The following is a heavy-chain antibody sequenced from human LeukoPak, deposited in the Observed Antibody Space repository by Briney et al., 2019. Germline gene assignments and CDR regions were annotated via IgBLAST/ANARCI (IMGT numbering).Heavy chain of an antibody. CDR1: GGSISSSSYY. V-gene: IGHV4-39*07. J-gene: IGHJ4*02. CDR2: IYYSGST. CDR3: ARDFHY. Sequence: SETLSLTCTVSGGSISSSSYYWGWIRQPPGKGLEWIGNIYYSGSTNYNPSFKSRVTISVDTSKNQFSLKLSSVTAADTAVYYCARDFHYWGQGTLVTVSS.